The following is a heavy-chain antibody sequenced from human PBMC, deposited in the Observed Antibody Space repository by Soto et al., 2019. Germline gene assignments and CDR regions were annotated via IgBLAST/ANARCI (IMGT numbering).Heavy chain of an antibody. CDR3: ARGDYYDSSGYYYGAGAFDI. D-gene: IGHD3-22*01. V-gene: IGHV4-30-2*01. Sequence: PSETLSLTCAVSGGSISGGGYSWSWIRQPPGKGLEWIGYIYHSGSTYYNPSLKSRVTISVDRSKNQFSLKLSSVTAADTAVYYCARGDYYDSSGYYYGAGAFDIWGQRTMVTVSS. CDR1: GGSISGGGYS. J-gene: IGHJ3*02. CDR2: IYHSGST.